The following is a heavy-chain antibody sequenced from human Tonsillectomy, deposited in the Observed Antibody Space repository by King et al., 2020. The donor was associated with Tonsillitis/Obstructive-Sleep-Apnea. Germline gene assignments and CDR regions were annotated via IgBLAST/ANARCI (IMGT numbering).Heavy chain of an antibody. V-gene: IGHV4-34*01. CDR1: GGSFSGYY. J-gene: IGHJ4*02. Sequence: VQLQQWGAGLLKPSETLSLTCAVYGGSFSGYYWSWIRQPPGKGLEWIGEINHSGSTNYNPSLKSRVTISVDTSKNQFSLKLSSVTAADTAVYYCARGGRWLQFGYSDYWGQGTLVTVSS. CDR3: ARGGRWLQFGYSDY. D-gene: IGHD5-24*01. CDR2: INHSGST.